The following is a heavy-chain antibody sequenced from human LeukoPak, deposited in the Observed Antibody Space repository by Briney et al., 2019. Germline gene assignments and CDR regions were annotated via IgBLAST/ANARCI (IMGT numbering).Heavy chain of an antibody. CDR3: ARYTSSSYLFDP. CDR1: GGSISSYY. D-gene: IGHD6-13*01. CDR2: IYYSGST. V-gene: IGHV4-59*01. Sequence: SETLSLTCTVSGGSISSYYWSWIRQPPGKGLEWIGYIYYSGSTNYNPSLKSRATISVDTSKNQFSLKLSSVTAADTAVYYCARYTSSSYLFDPWGQGTLVTVSS. J-gene: IGHJ5*02.